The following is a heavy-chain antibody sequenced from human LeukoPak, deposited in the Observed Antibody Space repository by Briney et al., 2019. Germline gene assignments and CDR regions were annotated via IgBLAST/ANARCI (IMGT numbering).Heavy chain of an antibody. CDR1: GFTVSSNY. V-gene: IGHV3-53*01. CDR2: IYSGGST. Sequence: PWGSLTLSCAAYGFTVSSNYMSWVRQAPGKGLEWVSVIYSGGSTYYADSVKGRFTISRDNSKNQLYLQMNSLGAEDTTVYYCARVSVAAAGELYCQHWGQGTLVTVSS. J-gene: IGHJ1*01. D-gene: IGHD6-13*01. CDR3: ARVSVAAAGELYCQH.